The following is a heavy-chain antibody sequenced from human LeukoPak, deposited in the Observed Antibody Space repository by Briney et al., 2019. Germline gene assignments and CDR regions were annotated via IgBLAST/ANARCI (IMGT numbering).Heavy chain of an antibody. CDR3: ARAGEYYFDS. CDR2: INHSGST. Sequence: SETLSLTCAVYGGSFSGYYWSWIRQPPGEGLEWIGEINHSGSTNYNPSLKSRVPISVDTSKNHFSPKLSSVTAADTAVYYCARAGEYYFDSWGQGTLVTVSS. D-gene: IGHD1-26*01. J-gene: IGHJ4*02. V-gene: IGHV4-34*01. CDR1: GGSFSGYY.